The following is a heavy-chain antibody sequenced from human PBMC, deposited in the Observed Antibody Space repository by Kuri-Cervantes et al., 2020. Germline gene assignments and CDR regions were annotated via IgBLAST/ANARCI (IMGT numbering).Heavy chain of an antibody. CDR2: ISWNSGSI. D-gene: IGHD1-26*01. V-gene: IGHV3-9*01. J-gene: IGHJ5*02. CDR3: ARGKSGSHYFNWFDP. CDR1: GFTFDDYA. Sequence: SLKISCAASGFTFDDYAMHWVRQAPGKGLEWVSGISWNSGSIGYADSVKGRFTISRDNAKNSLYLQMNSLRAEDTALYHCARGKSGSHYFNWFDPWGQGTLVTSPQ.